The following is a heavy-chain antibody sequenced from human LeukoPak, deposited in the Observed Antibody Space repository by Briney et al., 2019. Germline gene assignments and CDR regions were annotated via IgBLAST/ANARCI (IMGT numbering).Heavy chain of an antibody. D-gene: IGHD1-26*01. Sequence: GGSLRLSCAASGFTFSNYWMSWVRQAPGKGLERVANIKENAGEIYYVDSVKGRFTISRDNAKNSLYLQMESLRAEDTAVYYCVRDIVVGPTLFDYWGQGTLVTVSS. CDR1: GFTFSNYW. CDR3: VRDIVVGPTLFDY. CDR2: IKENAGEI. V-gene: IGHV3-7*01. J-gene: IGHJ4*02.